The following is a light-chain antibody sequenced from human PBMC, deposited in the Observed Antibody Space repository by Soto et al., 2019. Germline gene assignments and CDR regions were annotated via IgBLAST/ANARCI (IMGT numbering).Light chain of an antibody. Sequence: DIQLTQTPSTLSASIGDRVTITGRASQSLSGWLAWYQQTPGKAPKLLISDAFRLESGVPSRFRGSGSGTEFSLTISSLQPGDSATFYCQQYASYPWTFGRGTKV. CDR3: QQYASYPWT. J-gene: IGKJ1*01. V-gene: IGKV1-5*01. CDR1: QSLSGW. CDR2: DAF.